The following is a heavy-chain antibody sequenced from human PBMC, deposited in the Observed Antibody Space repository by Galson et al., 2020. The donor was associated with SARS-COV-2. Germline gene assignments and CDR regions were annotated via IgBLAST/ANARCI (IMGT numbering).Heavy chain of an antibody. Sequence: SGPTLVKPTQTLTLTCTFSGFSLSTSGVGVGWIRQPPGKALEWLALIYWNDDKRYSPSLKSRLTITKDTSKNQVVLTMTNMDPVDTATYYCAHRWVQGVLNSHWGQGTLVTVSS. D-gene: IGHD3-10*01. CDR2: IYWNDDK. V-gene: IGHV2-5*01. J-gene: IGHJ4*02. CDR3: AHRWVQGVLNSH. CDR1: GFSLSTSGVG.